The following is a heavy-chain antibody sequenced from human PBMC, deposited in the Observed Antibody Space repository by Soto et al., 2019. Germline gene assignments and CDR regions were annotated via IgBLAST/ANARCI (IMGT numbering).Heavy chain of an antibody. CDR3: AHRPSEGSGSYYTY. J-gene: IGHJ4*02. Sequence: SGPTLVNPTQTLTLTCTFSGLSLSTSGVGVGWIRQSPGKALEWLALIYWNEDKRYSPSLKSRLTITKDTSKNQVVLTMTNMETVDTATYYCAHRPSEGSGSYYTYWGQGTLVTVSS. CDR2: IYWNEDK. V-gene: IGHV2-5*01. D-gene: IGHD3-10*01. CDR1: GLSLSTSGVG.